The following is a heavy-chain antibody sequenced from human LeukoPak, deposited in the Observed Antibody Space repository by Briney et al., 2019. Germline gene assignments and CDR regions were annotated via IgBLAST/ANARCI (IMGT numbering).Heavy chain of an antibody. D-gene: IGHD3-22*01. J-gene: IGHJ4*02. CDR3: AKDIALDYYDSSGAIGY. Sequence: GGSLRLSCAASGFTFVDYAMHWVRQAPGKGLEWVSLISGDGGSTYYADSVKGRFTISRDNSKNSLYLQMNSLRTEDTALYYCAKDIALDYYDSSGAIGYWGQGTLVTVSS. CDR1: GFTFVDYA. V-gene: IGHV3-43*02. CDR2: ISGDGGST.